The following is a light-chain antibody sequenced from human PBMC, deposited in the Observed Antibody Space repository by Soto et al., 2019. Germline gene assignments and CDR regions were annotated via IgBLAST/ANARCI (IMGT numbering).Light chain of an antibody. Sequence: QSVRTQAASGSGTPGQGVTVSCSGSSSNIASNTVSWYQQHPGKAPKLMIYDVSKRPSGVPDRFSGSKSGNTASLTTSGLQTEDEADYYCCSYAGRYTYVFGTGTKVTV. CDR3: CSYAGRYTYV. J-gene: IGLJ1*01. V-gene: IGLV2-11*01. CDR2: DVS. CDR1: SSNIASNT.